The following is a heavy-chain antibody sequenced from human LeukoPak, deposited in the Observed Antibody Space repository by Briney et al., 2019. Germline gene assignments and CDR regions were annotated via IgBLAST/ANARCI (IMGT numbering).Heavy chain of an antibody. D-gene: IGHD2-2*01. CDR1: GVSISSYY. V-gene: IGHV4-4*07. CDR2: IYTSGST. Sequence: PSETLSLTCTVSGVSISSYYWSWIRQPAGKGLEWIGRIYTSGSTNYNPSLKSRVTMSVDTSKNQFSLKLSSVTAADTAVYYCAREGSTPGYYYYMDVWGKGTTVTVSS. CDR3: AREGSTPGYYYYMDV. J-gene: IGHJ6*03.